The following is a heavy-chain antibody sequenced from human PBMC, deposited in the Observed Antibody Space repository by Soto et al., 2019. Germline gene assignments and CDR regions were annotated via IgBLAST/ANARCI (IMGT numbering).Heavy chain of an antibody. D-gene: IGHD6-13*01. Sequence: SETLSLTCTVSGGSVSSPCFHWGWIRQPPGKGLQWVGTISYSETTYSNPSLKRRVTISVDTSKNQFSLKLSSVTAADTAVYNCARHPPPYSSSDCFAPGAQETLVPVPP. CDR2: ISYSETT. CDR3: ARHPPPYSSSDCFAP. CDR1: GGSVSSPCFH. V-gene: IGHV4-39*01. J-gene: IGHJ5*02.